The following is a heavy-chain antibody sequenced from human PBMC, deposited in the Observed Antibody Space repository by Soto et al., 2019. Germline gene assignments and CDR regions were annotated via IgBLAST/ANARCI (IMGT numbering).Heavy chain of an antibody. D-gene: IGHD3-10*01. CDR2: IKTTSDGGTI. CDR1: GFTFSTAW. CDR3: IRDPYGST. J-gene: IGHJ5*02. Sequence: EVQLVESGGGLVKPGEYLRLSCAASGFTFSTAWMTWVRQAPGRGLEWVARIKTTSDGGTIPYAAPVKGRFTISRDDSKDTLFLQMNSLKIEDTALYYCIRDPYGSTWGQGTLVTVSS. V-gene: IGHV3-15*01.